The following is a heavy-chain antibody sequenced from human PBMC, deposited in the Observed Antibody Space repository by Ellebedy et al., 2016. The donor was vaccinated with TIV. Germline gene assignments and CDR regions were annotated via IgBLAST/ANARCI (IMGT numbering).Heavy chain of an antibody. V-gene: IGHV3-7*01. J-gene: IGHJ5*02. D-gene: IGHD2-2*01. CDR1: GFTFSNSW. CDR2: IKQDGSEK. Sequence: GGSLRLSXAASGFTFSNSWMTWVRQAPGKGLEWVANIKQDGSEKHYADSVKGRFTISRDNAKNSLYLQMNSLGAEDTAVYFCARGRYYCSSTSCYAPSWFDPWGQGTLVTVSS. CDR3: ARGRYYCSSTSCYAPSWFDP.